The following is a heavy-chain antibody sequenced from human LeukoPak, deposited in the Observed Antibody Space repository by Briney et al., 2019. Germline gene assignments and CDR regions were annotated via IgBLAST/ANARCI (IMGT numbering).Heavy chain of an antibody. V-gene: IGHV1-2*02. CDR2: INPNSGGT. CDR3: ARGVARDIVVVPAAPRSGMDV. Sequence: ASVKVSCKASGYTFTGYYMHWVRQAPGQGLEWMGWINPNSGGTSYAQKFQGRVTMTRDTSISTAYMELSRLRSDDTAVYYCARGVARDIVVVPAAPRSGMDVWGQGTTVTVSS. D-gene: IGHD2-2*01. CDR1: GYTFTGYY. J-gene: IGHJ6*02.